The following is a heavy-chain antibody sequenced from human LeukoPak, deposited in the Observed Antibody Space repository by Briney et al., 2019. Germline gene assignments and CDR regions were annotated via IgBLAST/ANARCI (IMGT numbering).Heavy chain of an antibody. D-gene: IGHD3-3*01. CDR2: IYYSGST. V-gene: IGHV4-39*07. Sequence: PSETLSLTCTVSGGSISSSSYYWGWIRQPPGKGLEWIGSIYYSGSTYYNPSLKSRVTISVDTSKNQFSLKLSSVTAADTAVYYCAREPTYYDFWSEGYWGQGTLVTVSS. CDR1: GGSISSSSYY. J-gene: IGHJ4*02. CDR3: AREPTYYDFWSEGY.